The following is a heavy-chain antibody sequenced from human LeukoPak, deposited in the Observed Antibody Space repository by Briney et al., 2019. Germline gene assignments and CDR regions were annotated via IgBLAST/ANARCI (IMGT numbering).Heavy chain of an antibody. V-gene: IGHV3-66*01. CDR1: GGSISPYL. D-gene: IGHD1-26*01. J-gene: IGHJ4*02. CDR3: ARGYLIDY. CDR2: VYSGDRT. Sequence: ETLSLTCTVSGGSISPYLWSWIRQPPGKGLEWVSVVYSGDRTYYADSVKGRFTISRDDSTNTLYLLMNSLRAEDTAVYYCARGYLIDYWGQGTLSPSPQ.